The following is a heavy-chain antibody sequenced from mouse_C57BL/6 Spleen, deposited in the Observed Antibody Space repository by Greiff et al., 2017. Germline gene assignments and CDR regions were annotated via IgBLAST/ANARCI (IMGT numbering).Heavy chain of an antibody. CDR2: INYDGSST. D-gene: IGHD2-5*01. V-gene: IGHV5-16*01. Sequence: EVKLVESEGGLVQPGSSMKLSCTASGFTFSDYYMAWVRQVPEKGLEWVANINYDGSSTYYLDSLKSRFIISRDNAKNILYLQMSSLKSEDTATYYCARDGDSNYPFAYWGQGTLVTVSA. CDR1: GFTFSDYY. CDR3: ARDGDSNYPFAY. J-gene: IGHJ3*01.